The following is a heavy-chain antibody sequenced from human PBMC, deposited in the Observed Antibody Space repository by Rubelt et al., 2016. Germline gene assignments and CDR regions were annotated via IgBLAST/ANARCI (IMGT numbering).Heavy chain of an antibody. CDR1: GYTFTSYG. CDR2: ISAYNGNT. V-gene: IGHV1-18*01. CDR3: ARFVPAPPPIVGATTVDY. J-gene: IGHJ4*02. D-gene: IGHD1-26*01. Sequence: QVQLVQSGAEVKKPGASVKVSCKASGYTFTSYGINWVRQAPGQGLEWMGWISAYNGNTNYAQKLQGRVTMTTDTSTSTAYMELRSLRSDDTAVYYCARFVPAPPPIVGATTVDYWGQGTLVTVSS.